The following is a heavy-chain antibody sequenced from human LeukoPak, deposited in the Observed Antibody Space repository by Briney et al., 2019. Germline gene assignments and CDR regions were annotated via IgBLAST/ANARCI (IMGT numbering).Heavy chain of an antibody. Sequence: SGGTLRLSCAASGFTFSSYAMSWVRQAPGMGLEWVSAISNNGGYTYYADSVQGRFTISRDNSKSTLCLQMNSLRAEDTAVYYCAKQLGYCSDGRCYFPYWGQGTLVTVSS. CDR1: GFTFSSYA. V-gene: IGHV3-23*01. D-gene: IGHD2-15*01. CDR3: AKQLGYCSDGRCYFPY. J-gene: IGHJ4*02. CDR2: ISNNGGYT.